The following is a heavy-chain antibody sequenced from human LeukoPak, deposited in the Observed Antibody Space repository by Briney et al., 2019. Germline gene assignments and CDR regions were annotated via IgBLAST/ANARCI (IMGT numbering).Heavy chain of an antibody. V-gene: IGHV4-39*07. D-gene: IGHD2-2*01. Sequence: SETLSLTCTVSGGSISSSSYYWGWIRQPPGKGLEWIGSIYYSGSTYYNPSLKSRVTISVDTSKNQFSLKLSSVTAADTAVYYCARDQGGYCGSTSCHAPFDYWGQGTLVTVSS. CDR3: ARDQGGYCGSTSCHAPFDY. J-gene: IGHJ4*02. CDR2: IYYSGST. CDR1: GGSISSSSYY.